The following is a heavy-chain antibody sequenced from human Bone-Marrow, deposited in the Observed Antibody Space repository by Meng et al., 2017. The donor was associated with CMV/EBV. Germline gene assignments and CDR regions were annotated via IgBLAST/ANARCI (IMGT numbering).Heavy chain of an antibody. Sequence: SETLSLTCTVSGGSISSYYWSWIRQPPGKGLEWIGYIYYSGSTNYNPSLKSRVTISVDTSKNQFSLKLSSVTAADTAVYYCARNGGDDAFDIWGQGTMVTVSS. CDR2: IYYSGST. V-gene: IGHV4-59*01. D-gene: IGHD2-21*01. CDR1: GGSISSYY. CDR3: ARNGGDDAFDI. J-gene: IGHJ3*02.